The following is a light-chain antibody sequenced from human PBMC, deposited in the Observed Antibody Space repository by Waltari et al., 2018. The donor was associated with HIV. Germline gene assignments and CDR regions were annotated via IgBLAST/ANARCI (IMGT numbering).Light chain of an antibody. Sequence: DFQMTQSPSSLSASVGDRVTITCRAGQNIARYVNWYQMKPGKAPRLLISGASNLHGGVPSRFSGSASGTDVTLTISSLQPEDFATYYCQQSYIMPFTFGPGTTLDAK. CDR1: QNIARY. CDR3: QQSYIMPFT. V-gene: IGKV1-39*01. J-gene: IGKJ3*01. CDR2: GAS.